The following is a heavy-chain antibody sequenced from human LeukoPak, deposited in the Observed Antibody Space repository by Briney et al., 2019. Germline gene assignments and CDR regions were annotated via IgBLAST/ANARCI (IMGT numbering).Heavy chain of an antibody. J-gene: IGHJ4*02. V-gene: IGHV3-23*01. D-gene: IGHD6-13*01. CDR1: GFTFSSYA. CDR2: ISGSGGST. Sequence: PGGSLRLSCAASGFTFSSYAMSWVRQAPGKGLEWVSAISGSGGSTYCADSVKGRFTISRDNSKNTLYLQMNSLRAEDTAVYYCAKEMQIAAADPRVFDYWGQGTLVTVSS. CDR3: AKEMQIAAADPRVFDY.